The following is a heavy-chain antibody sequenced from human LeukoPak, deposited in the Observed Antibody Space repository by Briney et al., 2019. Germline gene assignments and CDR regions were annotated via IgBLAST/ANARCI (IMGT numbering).Heavy chain of an antibody. V-gene: IGHV5-51*01. Sequence: GESLKISCKGSGYSFTSYWIGWVRQMPGKGLEWMGIIYPGDSDTRYSPSFQGQVTISADKSISTAYLQWSSLKASDTAMYYCARHPGPYYYGSGSYWDYWGQGTLVTVSS. CDR3: ARHPGPYYYGSGSYWDY. CDR2: IYPGDSDT. D-gene: IGHD3-10*01. J-gene: IGHJ4*02. CDR1: GYSFTSYW.